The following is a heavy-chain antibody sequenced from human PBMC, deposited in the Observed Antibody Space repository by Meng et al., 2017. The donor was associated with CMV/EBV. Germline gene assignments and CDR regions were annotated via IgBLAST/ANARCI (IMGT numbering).Heavy chain of an antibody. CDR1: GYTFTSDG. Sequence: SVKVSCKASGYTFTSDGISWVRQAPGQGLEWMGWISAYNGNTNYAQKLQGRVTMTTDTSTSTAYMELRSLRSDATAVYYCARDYYDSSGYFDYYYGMDVWGQGTTVTVSS. CDR3: ARDYYDSSGYFDYYYGMDV. CDR2: ISAYNGNT. D-gene: IGHD3-22*01. J-gene: IGHJ6*02. V-gene: IGHV1-18*01.